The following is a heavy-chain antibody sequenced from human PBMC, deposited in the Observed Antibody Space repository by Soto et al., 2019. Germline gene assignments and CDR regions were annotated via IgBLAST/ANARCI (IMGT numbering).Heavy chain of an antibody. CDR3: ARDLSGPLDY. CDR1: GFTFSNYC. V-gene: IGHV3-33*01. Sequence: QVQLVESGGGVVQPGRSLRLSCAASGFTFSNYCMHWVRQAPGKGLEWVAGLRDDGSNKYYADSVKVRFTISRDNSKNMLYLQMNSLGAEDTAVYYCARDLSGPLDYCGQGALVSVSS. D-gene: IGHD3-16*02. J-gene: IGHJ4*02. CDR2: LRDDGSNK.